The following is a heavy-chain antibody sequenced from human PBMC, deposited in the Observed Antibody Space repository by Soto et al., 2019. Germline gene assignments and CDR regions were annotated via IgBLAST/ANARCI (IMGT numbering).Heavy chain of an antibody. CDR3: ARGGALSTSWYWGDGLDS. CDR1: GYSFSSHA. V-gene: IGHV1-69*06. D-gene: IGHD6-13*01. CDR2: IIPVFGTT. J-gene: IGHJ4*02. Sequence: QVQLEQSGSEVKKSGSSVKVSCKASGYSFSSHAITWVRQAPGQGLEWLGGIIPVFGTTSYAQKFQGRVTISADKATTTSYLELRSLRSEDRAVYYCARGGALSTSWYWGDGLDSWGQGTQVTVSS.